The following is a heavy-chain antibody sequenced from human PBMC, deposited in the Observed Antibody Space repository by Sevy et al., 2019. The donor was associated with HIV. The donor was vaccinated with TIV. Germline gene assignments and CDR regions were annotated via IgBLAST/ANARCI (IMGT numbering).Heavy chain of an antibody. CDR2: ISGSGGST. V-gene: IGHV3-23*01. CDR3: AKDPYYYDSRNPRRRNYYYYMDV. J-gene: IGHJ6*03. Sequence: GGSLRLSCAASGFTFSSYAMSWVRQAPGKGLEWVSAISGSGGSTYYADSVKGRFTISRDNSKNTLYLQINSLRAEDTAVYYCAKDPYYYDSRNPRRRNYYYYMDVWGKGTTVTVSS. D-gene: IGHD3-22*01. CDR1: GFTFSSYA.